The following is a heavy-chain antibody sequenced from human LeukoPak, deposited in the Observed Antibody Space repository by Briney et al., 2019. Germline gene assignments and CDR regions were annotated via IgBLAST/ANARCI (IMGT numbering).Heavy chain of an antibody. CDR2: ISPNNGDT. CDR1: GYTFTDSH. Sequence: GASVKVSCKPSGYTFTDSHIHWVRQAPGVGLQWMGWISPNNGDTKYAEDFQDRVTMTRDTSISTAYMELTGLTPDDTAVYYCVRSPIGASAYWGRGTLVTVSS. V-gene: IGHV1-2*02. J-gene: IGHJ4*02. D-gene: IGHD3-10*01. CDR3: VRSPIGASAY.